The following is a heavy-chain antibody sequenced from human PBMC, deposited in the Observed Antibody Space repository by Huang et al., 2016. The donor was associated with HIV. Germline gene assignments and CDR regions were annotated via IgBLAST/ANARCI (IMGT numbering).Heavy chain of an antibody. V-gene: IGHV5-51*01. CDR1: GYRFRSNW. D-gene: IGHD3-10*01. Sequence: EVQLVQSGAEVKKPGESLKISCKGSGYRFRSNWIGGVRQMPGKGLEWSGIIYPGDSDTRYSPSFQGQVTISADKSINTAYLQWSSLKASDTAMYYCARLIGSPSFYYGLDVWGQGTTVTVSS. J-gene: IGHJ6*02. CDR3: ARLIGSPSFYYGLDV. CDR2: IYPGDSDT.